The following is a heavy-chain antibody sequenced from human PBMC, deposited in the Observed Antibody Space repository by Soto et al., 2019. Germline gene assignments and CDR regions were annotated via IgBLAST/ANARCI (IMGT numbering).Heavy chain of an antibody. V-gene: IGHV1-69*01. J-gene: IGHJ6*02. CDR1: GGTFSSFL. CDR2: IIPVFGTA. Sequence: QVQLVQSGAEVKTPGSSVKVSCKASGGTFSSFLMGWVRQAPGQGLEWMGGIIPVFGTATYAQKFQGRVTITADDSTSTVYMEFSGLTSEDTAVYYCILDCTSMSCYGYLGVDVWGQGTTVTVA. D-gene: IGHD2-2*01. CDR3: ILDCTSMSCYGYLGVDV.